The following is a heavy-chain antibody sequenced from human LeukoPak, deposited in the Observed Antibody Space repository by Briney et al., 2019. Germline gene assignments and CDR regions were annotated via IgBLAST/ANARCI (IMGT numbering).Heavy chain of an antibody. Sequence: SETLSLTCSVSGVSISSYYWCWIRQPPGKGLEWIGRVYTSGSASYNPSLKSRVTMSVETSKKQFSLKLSSVTAADTAVYYCARCWDYWGQGTLVTVSS. CDR3: ARCWDY. V-gene: IGHV4-4*07. CDR2: VYTSGSA. J-gene: IGHJ4*02. CDR1: GVSISSYY.